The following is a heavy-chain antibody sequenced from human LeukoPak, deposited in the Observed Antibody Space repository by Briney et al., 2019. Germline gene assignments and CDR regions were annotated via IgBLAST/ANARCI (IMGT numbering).Heavy chain of an antibody. D-gene: IGHD6-6*01. CDR1: GYTFTGYY. CDR3: AKARSRSSASSDY. CDR2: INPNSGDT. J-gene: IGHJ4*02. V-gene: IGHV1-2*02. Sequence: VASVKVSCKASGYTFTGYYMHWVRQAPGQGLEWMGWINPNSGDTSYAQKFQGRVTMTRDTSISTAYVELTSLRSDDTAVYYCAKARSRSSASSDYWGQGTLVTVSS.